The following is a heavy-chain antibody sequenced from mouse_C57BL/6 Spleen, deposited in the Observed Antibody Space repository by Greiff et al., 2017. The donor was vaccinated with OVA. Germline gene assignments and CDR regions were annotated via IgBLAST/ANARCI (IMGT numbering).Heavy chain of an antibody. CDR1: GYTFTSYW. Sequence: VQLQQPGTELVKPGASVKLSCKASGYTFTSYWMHWVKQRPGQGLEWIGNINPSNGGTNYNEKFKSKATLTVDKSSSTAYMQLSSLTSEDSAVYCCARGGAYYSNYVDYWGKGTTLTVST. CDR3: ARGGAYYSNYVDY. J-gene: IGHJ2*01. D-gene: IGHD2-5*01. V-gene: IGHV1-53*01. CDR2: INPSNGGT.